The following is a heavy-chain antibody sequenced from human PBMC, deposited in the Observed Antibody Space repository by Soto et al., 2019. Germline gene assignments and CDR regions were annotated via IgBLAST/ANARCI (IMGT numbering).Heavy chain of an antibody. CDR2: IWYDGSNK. J-gene: IGHJ6*03. CDR1: GFTFSSYG. D-gene: IGHD6-19*01. V-gene: IGHV3-33*01. Sequence: QVQLVESGGGVVQPGRSLRLSCAASGFTFSSYGMHWVRQAPGKGLEWVAVIWYDGSNKYYADSVKGRFTISRDNSKNTLYLQMNSLRAEDTAAYYCARRSARAVATYYYYMDVWGKGTTVTVSS. CDR3: ARRSARAVATYYYYMDV.